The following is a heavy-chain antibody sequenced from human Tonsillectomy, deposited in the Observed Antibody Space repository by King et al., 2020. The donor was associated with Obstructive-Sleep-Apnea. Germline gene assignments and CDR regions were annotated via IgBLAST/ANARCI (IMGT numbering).Heavy chain of an antibody. D-gene: IGHD3-10*01. Sequence: VQLVESGGGVVQPGRSLRLSCAASGFTFSSYAMHWVRQAPGKGLGWVAVISYDGSNKYYADSVKGRFTIFRDNSKNTLYLQMNSLRAEDTAVYYCARGLPYYGSGSYYPLRYWGQGTLVTVSS. CDR1: GFTFSSYA. V-gene: IGHV3-30-3*01. CDR3: ARGLPYYGSGSYYPLRY. J-gene: IGHJ4*02. CDR2: ISYDGSNK.